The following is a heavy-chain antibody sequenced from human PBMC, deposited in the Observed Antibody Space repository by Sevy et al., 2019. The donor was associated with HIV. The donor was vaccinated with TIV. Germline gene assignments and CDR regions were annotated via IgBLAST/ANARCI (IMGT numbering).Heavy chain of an antibody. J-gene: IGHJ4*02. D-gene: IGHD3-22*01. V-gene: IGHV3-30*04. CDR3: ARDRDTMIVVVSLDY. Sequence: GGSLRLSCVASGFTFSSYAMHWVRQAPGKGLEWVAVISYDGSNKYYADSVKGRFTISRDNSKNTLYLQMNSLRAEDTAVYYCARDRDTMIVVVSLDYWGQGTLVTVSS. CDR1: GFTFSSYA. CDR2: ISYDGSNK.